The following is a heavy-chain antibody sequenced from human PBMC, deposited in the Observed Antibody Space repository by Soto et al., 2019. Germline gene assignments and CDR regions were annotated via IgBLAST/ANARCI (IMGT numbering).Heavy chain of an antibody. V-gene: IGHV4-34*01. Sequence: KASETLSLTCAVYGGSFSGYYWSWIRQPPGKGLEWIGEINHSGSTNYNPSLKSQVTISVDTSKNQFSLKLSSVTAADTAVYYCARGNQYYYGSGSYYNNWFDPWGQGTLVTVSS. CDR2: INHSGST. J-gene: IGHJ5*02. D-gene: IGHD3-10*01. CDR3: ARGNQYYYGSGSYYNNWFDP. CDR1: GGSFSGYY.